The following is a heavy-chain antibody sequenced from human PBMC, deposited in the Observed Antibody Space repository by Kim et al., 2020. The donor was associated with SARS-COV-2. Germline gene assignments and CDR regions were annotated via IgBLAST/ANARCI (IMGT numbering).Heavy chain of an antibody. CDR2: IYYSGST. CDR3: ARESIAAAGTWGFDY. V-gene: IGHV4-39*02. Sequence: SETLSLTCTVSGGSISSSSYYWGWIRQPPGKGLEWIGSIYYSGSTYYNPSLKSRVTISVDTSKNQFSLKLSSVTAADTAVYYCARESIAAAGTWGFDYWGQGTLVTVSS. D-gene: IGHD6-13*01. CDR1: GGSISSSSYY. J-gene: IGHJ4*02.